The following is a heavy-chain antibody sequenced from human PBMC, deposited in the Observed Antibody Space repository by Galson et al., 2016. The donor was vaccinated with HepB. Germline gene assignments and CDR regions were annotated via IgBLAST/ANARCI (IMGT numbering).Heavy chain of an antibody. D-gene: IGHD3-16*01. CDR2: INNDGSST. CDR3: TRAGPFGGANYY. V-gene: IGHV3-74*01. J-gene: IGHJ4*02. CDR1: GFTFSSYW. Sequence: SLRLSCAASGFTFSSYWMHWVRQAPGEGLVWVSRINNDGSSTTYADSVKGRFTISRDNAKNTLYLQMNSLRAEDTAVYYCTRAGPFGGANYYWGQGALVTVSS.